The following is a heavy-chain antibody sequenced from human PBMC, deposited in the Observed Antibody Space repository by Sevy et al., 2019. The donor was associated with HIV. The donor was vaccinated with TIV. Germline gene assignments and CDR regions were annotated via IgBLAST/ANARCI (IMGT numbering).Heavy chain of an antibody. D-gene: IGHD3-10*01. CDR2: IYRRGST. CDR3: TGEVGYYASGSSPRDV. J-gene: IGHJ6*04. CDR1: GGSISSSNW. Sequence: SETLSLTCAVSGGSISSSNWWSWVRQHPGKGLEWIGEIYRRGSTRYNPSLQSRVTISVDRSKTEVSLNLSSLNAADTAVYYCTGEVGYYASGSSPRDVWGKGTTVTVSS. V-gene: IGHV4-4*02.